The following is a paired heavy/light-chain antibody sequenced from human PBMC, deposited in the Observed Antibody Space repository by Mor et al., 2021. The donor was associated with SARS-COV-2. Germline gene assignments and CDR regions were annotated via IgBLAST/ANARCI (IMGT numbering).Light chain of an antibody. CDR3: QTWGTGIQV. CDR2: VNGDGSH. V-gene: IGLV4-69*01. CDR1: SGHSTYA. Sequence: QLVLTQSPSASASLGASVKVTCTLSSGHSTYAIAWHQQQPQKGPRYLMKVNGDGSHNKGDGIPDRFSGSGSGAERYLTISSLQFEDEADYYCQTWGTGIQVFGGGTKLTVL. J-gene: IGLJ3*02.
Heavy chain of an antibody. D-gene: IGHD3-22*01. CDR2: ISYSGIT. J-gene: IGHJ4*02. V-gene: IGHV4-39*01. CDR1: GGSISSNNYY. CDR3: ARSTYYYDSSGYSALYYFDY. Sequence: QLQLQESGPGLVKPSETLSLTCAVSGGSISSNNYYWGWIRQPPGKGLEWIGSISYSGITYYNSSLKSRVTISVDTSKNQFSLKLSSVTAADTAVYYCARSTYYYDSSGYSALYYFDYWGQGTLVTVSS.